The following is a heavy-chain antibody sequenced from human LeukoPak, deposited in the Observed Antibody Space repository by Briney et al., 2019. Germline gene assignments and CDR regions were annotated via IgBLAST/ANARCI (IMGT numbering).Heavy chain of an antibody. D-gene: IGHD1-26*01. CDR1: GFTFSLYW. Sequence: PGGSLRLSCEGSGFTFSLYWMHWVRQGPGKGLMWVSRLNEDGTTADYADSVKGRFTMSRDNAKRKVFLEMRSLTVEDTAIYFCVREGIYYSDLAYKERENFDPWGRGTLVTVSS. CDR3: VREGIYYSDLAYKERENFDP. CDR2: LNEDGTTA. V-gene: IGHV3-74*01. J-gene: IGHJ5*02.